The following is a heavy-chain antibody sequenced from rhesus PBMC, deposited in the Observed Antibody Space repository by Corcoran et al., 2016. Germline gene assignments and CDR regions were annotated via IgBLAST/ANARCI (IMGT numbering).Heavy chain of an antibody. CDR2: IYWDDEK. V-gene: IGHV2-174*01. CDR3: ARRQGSSWSKGYYFDY. D-gene: IGHD6-13*01. CDR1: GFSISTSGMG. J-gene: IGHJ4*01. Sequence: QVTLKESGPALVKPTQTLTLTCTFSGFSISTSGMGVGWIRQPPGKALEWLALIYWDDEKYYSTSLKSRLTISKDTSKNQVVLTMTNMDPVDTATYYCARRQGSSWSKGYYFDYWGQGVLVTVSS.